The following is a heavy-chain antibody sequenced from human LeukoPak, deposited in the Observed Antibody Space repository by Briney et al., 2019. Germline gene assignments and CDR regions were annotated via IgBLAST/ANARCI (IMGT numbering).Heavy chain of an antibody. J-gene: IGHJ4*02. CDR3: ARGRSRIVVVVAVDY. D-gene: IGHD2-15*01. CDR1: GFTFSSYA. V-gene: IGHV3-30*04. Sequence: GRSLRPSCAASGFTFSSYAMHWVRQAPGKGLEWVAVISYDGSNKYYADSVKGRFTISRDNSKNTLYLQMNSLRAEDTAVYYCARGRSRIVVVVAVDYWGQGTLVTVSS. CDR2: ISYDGSNK.